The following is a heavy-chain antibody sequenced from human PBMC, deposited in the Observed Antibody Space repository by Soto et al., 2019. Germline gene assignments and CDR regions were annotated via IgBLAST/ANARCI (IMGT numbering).Heavy chain of an antibody. Sequence: EVQLLESGGGLVQPGGSLRLCCAASGFTFSSYAMSWVRQGPGKGLEWVSAITGGGDSTYYADSVQGRITISRDNSKNTLYLQMTSLSAEATAVYYSATGGYSSSWYAWWWDYWGQGTLVTVSS. CDR3: ATGGYSSSWYAWWWDY. J-gene: IGHJ4*02. CDR1: GFTFSSYA. V-gene: IGHV3-23*01. CDR2: ITGGGDST. D-gene: IGHD6-13*01.